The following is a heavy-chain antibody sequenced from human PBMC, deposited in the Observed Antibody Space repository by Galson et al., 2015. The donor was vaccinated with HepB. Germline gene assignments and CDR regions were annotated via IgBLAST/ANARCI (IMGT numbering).Heavy chain of an antibody. D-gene: IGHD2-2*01. Sequence: SLRLSCAGSGFVFSRYWMHWVRQAPGKGLVWVSRISSYGNEIDYADSVKGRFTISRDNAKNTVYLQMTNLRAEDTAVYYCASPIAVVPSSVLLAFYGLDVWGQGTTVTVSS. J-gene: IGHJ6*02. CDR2: ISSYGNEI. CDR1: GFVFSRYW. CDR3: ASPIAVVPSSVLLAFYGLDV. V-gene: IGHV3-74*01.